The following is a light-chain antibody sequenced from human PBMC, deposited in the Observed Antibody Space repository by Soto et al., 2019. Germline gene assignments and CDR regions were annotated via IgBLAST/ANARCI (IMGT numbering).Light chain of an antibody. CDR2: EVS. CDR1: SIDVGSPNL. CDR3: WSYGGSRAV. V-gene: IGLV2-23*02. Sequence: QSALTRPASVSGSPGQSITISCTGTSIDVGSPNLVSWYQQHPGEATILMIYEVSKRPLGLSGRFSASKYVNTAFLTISGLQTADGADYFCWSYGGSRAVFVGGTQLIVL. J-gene: IGLJ7*01.